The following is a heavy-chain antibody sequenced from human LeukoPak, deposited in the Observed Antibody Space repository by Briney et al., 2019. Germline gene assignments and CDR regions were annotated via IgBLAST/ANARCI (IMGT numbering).Heavy chain of an antibody. D-gene: IGHD6-19*01. CDR1: GYTLTELS. CDR2: FDPEDGET. V-gene: IGHV1-24*01. CDR3: ATGGSGWSDLYYFDY. J-gene: IGHJ4*02. Sequence: ASVKVSCTVSGYTLTELSMHWVRQAPGKGLEWMGGFDPEDGETIYAQKFQGRVTMTEDTSTDTAYMELSSLRSEDTAVYYCATGGSGWSDLYYFDYWGQGTLVTVSS.